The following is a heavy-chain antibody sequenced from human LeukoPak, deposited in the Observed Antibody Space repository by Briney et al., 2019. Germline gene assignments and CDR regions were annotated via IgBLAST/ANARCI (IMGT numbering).Heavy chain of an antibody. D-gene: IGHD6-13*01. CDR3: AREPDQQLPPHFDS. Sequence: SETLSLTCTVSGGSISSYYWSWIRQPAGKGLEWIGRIYSSGSTNYNPSLESRVTMSVDTSKNQFSLQLNSVTPEDTAVYFCAREPDQQLPPHFDSWGQGTLVTVSS. CDR2: IYSSGST. V-gene: IGHV4-4*07. J-gene: IGHJ4*02. CDR1: GGSISSYY.